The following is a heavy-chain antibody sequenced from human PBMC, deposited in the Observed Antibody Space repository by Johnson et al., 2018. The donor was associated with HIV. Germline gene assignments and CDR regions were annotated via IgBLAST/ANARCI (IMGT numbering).Heavy chain of an antibody. D-gene: IGHD3-22*01. CDR2: ISWAGCST. CDR3: ARDATYYYDSSGYHDAFDI. V-gene: IGHV3-43D*03. J-gene: IGHJ3*02. CDR1: GFTFDDYA. Sequence: VQLVESGGGVVQPGRSLRLSCAASGFTFDDYAMHWVRQAPGKGLEWVSLISWAGCSTYYADSVKGRFTISRDNSKNPLYLQMNSLRAEDTAVYYWARDATYYYDSSGYHDAFDIWGQGTMVTVSS.